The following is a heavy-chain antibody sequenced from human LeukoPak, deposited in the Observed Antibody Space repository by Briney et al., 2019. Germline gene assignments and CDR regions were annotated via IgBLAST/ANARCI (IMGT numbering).Heavy chain of an antibody. Sequence: RGESLKISCKGSGYSFTRYWIGWVRQMPGKGLEWMGIIYPGDSDTRYSPSFQGQVTISADKSISTAYLQWSSLKASDTAMYYCARHHCSSTSCYPHYFDYWGQGTLVTVSS. D-gene: IGHD2-2*01. CDR1: GYSFTRYW. CDR3: ARHHCSSTSCYPHYFDY. J-gene: IGHJ4*02. CDR2: IYPGDSDT. V-gene: IGHV5-51*01.